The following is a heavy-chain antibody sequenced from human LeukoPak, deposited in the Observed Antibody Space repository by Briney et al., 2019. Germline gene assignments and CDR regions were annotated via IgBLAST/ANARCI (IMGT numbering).Heavy chain of an antibody. CDR1: GFTFSSYG. J-gene: IGHJ6*03. CDR2: ISGSGGST. Sequence: GGSLRLSCAGSGFTFSSYGMSWVRQAPGKGLEWVSAISGSGGSTYYADSVKGRFTISRDNSKNTLYLQMNSLRAEDTAVYYCAKDRGGSSWYYYYYYYYMDVWGKGTTVTVSS. V-gene: IGHV3-23*01. D-gene: IGHD6-13*01. CDR3: AKDRGGSSWYYYYYYYYMDV.